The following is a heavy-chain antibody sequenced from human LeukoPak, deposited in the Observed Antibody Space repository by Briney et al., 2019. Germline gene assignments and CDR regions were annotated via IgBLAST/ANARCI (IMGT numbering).Heavy chain of an antibody. Sequence: PSETLSLTCTVSGGSISSGDYYWSWIRQPPGKGLEWIGYIYYSGSTYYNPSLKSRVTISVDTSKNQFSLKLSSVTAADTAVYYCARACTVTTRGDYFDYWGQGTLVTVSS. CDR2: IYYSGST. CDR3: ARACTVTTRGDYFDY. CDR1: GGSISSGDYY. V-gene: IGHV4-30-4*01. J-gene: IGHJ4*02. D-gene: IGHD4-17*01.